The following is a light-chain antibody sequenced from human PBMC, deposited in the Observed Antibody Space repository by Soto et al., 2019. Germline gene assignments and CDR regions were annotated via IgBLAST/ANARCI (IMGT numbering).Light chain of an antibody. CDR1: QRIGNW. CDR3: QQANSFPFLA. CDR2: AAS. Sequence: DIRMTQSPSFVSASVGDTVTITCRASQRIGNWLGWYQQKPGKAPKLLIYAASSLQSGVPSRFSGSGSGTDFTLTIRSLQTEDFATYFCQQANSFPFLAFGGGTKVEIK. J-gene: IGKJ4*01. V-gene: IGKV1-12*02.